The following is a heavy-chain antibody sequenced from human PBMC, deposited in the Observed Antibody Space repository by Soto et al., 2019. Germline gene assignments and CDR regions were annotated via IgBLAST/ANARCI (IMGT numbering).Heavy chain of an antibody. V-gene: IGHV3-23*01. J-gene: IGHJ4*02. CDR2: VSANADGT. CDR3: SKGRLSFDF. Sequence: EMQLLESGGGLLQPGGSLRLSCATSGFMFRNYAMNWVRQAPGKGLEWVSFVSANADGTFYADSVKGRFSISRDKSKNILYLQMNNLRVEDTAISYCSKGRLSFDFWCPGTLVTVSS. CDR1: GFMFRNYA.